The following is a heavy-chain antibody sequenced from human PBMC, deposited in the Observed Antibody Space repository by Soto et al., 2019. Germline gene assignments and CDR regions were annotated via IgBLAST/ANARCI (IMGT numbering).Heavy chain of an antibody. CDR1: VVSISSYY. J-gene: IGHJ5*02. Sequence: SETLSLTCTVSVVSISSYYWSWIRQPPGKGLEWIGYIYYSGSTNYNPSLKSRVTISVDTSKNQFSLKLSSVTAADTAVYYCARAVKAAAGINWFDPWGQGTLVTVS. D-gene: IGHD6-13*01. V-gene: IGHV4-59*01. CDR2: IYYSGST. CDR3: ARAVKAAAGINWFDP.